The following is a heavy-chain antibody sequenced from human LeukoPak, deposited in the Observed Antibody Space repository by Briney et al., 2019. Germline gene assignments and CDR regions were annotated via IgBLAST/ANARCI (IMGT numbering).Heavy chain of an antibody. CDR1: GGSISSHY. D-gene: IGHD2/OR15-2a*01. V-gene: IGHV4-59*11. Sequence: SETLSLTCTVSGGSISSHYWGWIRQPPGKGLEWIGYIYDSGSTNYNPSLKSRVTISVDTSKNQFSLKLSSVTAADTAVYYCARVFPMDVWGKGTTVTVSS. CDR2: IYDSGST. J-gene: IGHJ6*04. CDR3: ARVFPMDV.